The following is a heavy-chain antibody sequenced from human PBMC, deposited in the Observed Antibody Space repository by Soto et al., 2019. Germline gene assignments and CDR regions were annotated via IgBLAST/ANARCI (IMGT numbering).Heavy chain of an antibody. Sequence: EVKLVESGGGLVQPGGSLKLSCAASGFIFSGSAIHWVRQASGKGLEWVGRIRSRANNYATSFAASVKGRFIFSRDNAKNSVSLQMNSLRAEDTAVYYCAREETAWPLAYGLDVWGQGTTVTVSS. CDR1: GFIFSGSA. J-gene: IGHJ6*02. CDR3: AREETAWPLAYGLDV. V-gene: IGHV3-73*02. CDR2: IRSRANNYAT. D-gene: IGHD2-21*02.